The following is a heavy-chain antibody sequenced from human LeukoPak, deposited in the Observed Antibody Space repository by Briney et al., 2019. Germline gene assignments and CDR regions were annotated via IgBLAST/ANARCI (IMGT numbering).Heavy chain of an antibody. Sequence: GGSLRLSCAASGFTFRSYAMSWLRQAPGKGLEWVAVISYDGSNKYYADSVKGRFTISRDNSKNTLYLQMNSLRAEDTAVYYCASYGNWPMDFDYWGQGTLVAVSS. CDR1: GFTFRSYA. V-gene: IGHV3-30-3*01. CDR3: ASYGNWPMDFDY. J-gene: IGHJ4*02. CDR2: ISYDGSNK. D-gene: IGHD1-1*01.